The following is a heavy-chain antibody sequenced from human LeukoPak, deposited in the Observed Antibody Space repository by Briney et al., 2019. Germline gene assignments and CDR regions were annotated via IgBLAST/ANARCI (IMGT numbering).Heavy chain of an antibody. Sequence: GGSLRLACAASGFTFSNYWMHWVRQAPGKGLVWVSRINSDGRDTTYAGSVKGRFTISRDNAKNTVYLQMNSLRAEDTAVYYCAKTVSSPHNWNVWDFDYWGQGTLVTVSS. J-gene: IGHJ4*02. CDR1: GFTFSNYW. CDR2: INSDGRDT. V-gene: IGHV3-74*01. CDR3: AKTVSSPHNWNVWDFDY. D-gene: IGHD1-20*01.